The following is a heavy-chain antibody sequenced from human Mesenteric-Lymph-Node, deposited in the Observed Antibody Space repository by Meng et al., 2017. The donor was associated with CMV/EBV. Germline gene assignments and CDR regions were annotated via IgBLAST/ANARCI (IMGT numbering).Heavy chain of an antibody. CDR3: NRGDGQWELLTLGY. Sequence: GESLKISCRASGFTFGDYAMSWVRQAPGKGLEWVGFIRSKAYSGTTEYAASVKGRFNISRDDSKSIAYLQINSLKTEDTAVYYCNRGDGQWELLTLGYWGQGTLVTVSS. CDR2: IRSKAYSGTT. D-gene: IGHD1-26*01. J-gene: IGHJ4*02. CDR1: GFTFGDYA. V-gene: IGHV3-49*04.